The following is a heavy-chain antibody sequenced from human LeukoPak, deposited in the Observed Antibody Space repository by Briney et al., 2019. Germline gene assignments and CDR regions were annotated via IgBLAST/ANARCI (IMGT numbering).Heavy chain of an antibody. D-gene: IGHD6-13*01. CDR3: ARVSSWGFDY. Sequence: ASETLSLTCTVSAYSISNGYYCGWIRQPPGKGLEWIGSIYHGGNTYYNPSLKSRVTISVDTSKNQFSLKLSSVTAADTAVYYCARVSSWGFDYWGQGTLVTVSS. V-gene: IGHV4-38-2*02. J-gene: IGHJ4*02. CDR1: AYSISNGYY. CDR2: IYHGGNT.